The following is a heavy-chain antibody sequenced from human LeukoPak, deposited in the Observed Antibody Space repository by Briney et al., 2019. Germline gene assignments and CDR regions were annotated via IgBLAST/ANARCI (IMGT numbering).Heavy chain of an antibody. Sequence: SETLSPTCTVSGGSISSYYWSWLRQPAGKGLEWIGRIYTSGSTNYNPSLKSRVTISVGKSKNQFSLKLSSVTAADTAVYYCARGGRIGYVDYWGQGTLVTVSS. D-gene: IGHD3-16*01. CDR2: IYTSGST. CDR1: GGSISSYY. J-gene: IGHJ4*02. V-gene: IGHV4-4*07. CDR3: ARGGRIGYVDY.